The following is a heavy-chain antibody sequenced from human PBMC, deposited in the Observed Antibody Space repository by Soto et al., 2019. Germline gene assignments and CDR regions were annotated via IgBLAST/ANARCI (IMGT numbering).Heavy chain of an antibody. CDR3: TTYHSDYCFDQ. CDR2: FDPDEAET. V-gene: IGHV1-24*01. Sequence: QVQLVQSGAEVKKPGASVKVSCKVSGYTLNEVAMHWVRQAPGKGLEWLGGFDPDEAETIYAQHFQGRVTMTEATSTDTVYMELSSLRSEDTALYFCTTYHSDYCFDQWGQGALVTVSS. CDR1: GYTLNEVA. J-gene: IGHJ5*02. D-gene: IGHD4-4*01.